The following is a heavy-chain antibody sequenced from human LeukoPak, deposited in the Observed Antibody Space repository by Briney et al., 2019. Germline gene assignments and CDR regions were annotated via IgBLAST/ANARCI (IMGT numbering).Heavy chain of an antibody. CDR1: GSTFIDYY. Sequence: ASVKVSCKASGSTFIDYYIQWVRQAPGQGLEWMGWVNPDSGDIKYAQNFQGRVTMTRDTSIGTVYMELNRLTSDDTGVYYCARGAFAGYDYSGAPFYHRFDPWGQGTLVTVSS. V-gene: IGHV1-2*02. CDR2: VNPDSGDI. D-gene: IGHD5-12*01. CDR3: ARGAFAGYDYSGAPFYHRFDP. J-gene: IGHJ5*02.